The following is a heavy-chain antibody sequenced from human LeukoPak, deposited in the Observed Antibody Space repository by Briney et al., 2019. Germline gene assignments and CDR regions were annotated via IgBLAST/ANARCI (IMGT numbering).Heavy chain of an antibody. CDR1: GGTFSSYA. CDR2: IIPIFGTA. Sequence: GASVKVSCKASGGTFSSYAISWVRQAPGQGLEWKGGIIPIFGTANYAQKFQGRVTITADESTSTAYMELSSLRSEDTAVYYCARGLVGATGYYGMDVWGQGTTVTVSS. CDR3: ARGLVGATGYYGMDV. V-gene: IGHV1-69*13. J-gene: IGHJ6*02. D-gene: IGHD1-26*01.